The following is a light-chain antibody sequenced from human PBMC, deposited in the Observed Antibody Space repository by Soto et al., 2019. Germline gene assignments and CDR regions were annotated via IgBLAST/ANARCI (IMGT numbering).Light chain of an antibody. J-gene: IGLJ2*01. CDR1: SSDVGRYHH. CDR2: EVS. CDR3: SSYIGSSTL. V-gene: IGLV2-14*01. Sequence: QSALTQPASVSGSPGQSITISCTGTSSDVGRYHHVSWYQQHTGKAPKLMIYEVSNRPSGVSNRFSGSKSGNTASLTISGLQAEDEADYYCSSYIGSSTLFGGGTKVTVL.